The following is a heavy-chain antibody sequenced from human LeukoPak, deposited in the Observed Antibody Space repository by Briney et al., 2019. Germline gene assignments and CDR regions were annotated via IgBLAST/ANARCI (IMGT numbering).Heavy chain of an antibody. Sequence: GSLRLSCATSGITFRSHCMHWVRQAPGKGLEWVAFIRYDGSNKYYADSVKGRFTISRDNSKNTLYLQMNSLRAEDTAVYYCAKEMVSWGQGTLVTVSS. CDR3: AKEMVS. J-gene: IGHJ5*02. D-gene: IGHD2-8*01. CDR2: IRYDGSNK. CDR1: GITFRSHC. V-gene: IGHV3-30*02.